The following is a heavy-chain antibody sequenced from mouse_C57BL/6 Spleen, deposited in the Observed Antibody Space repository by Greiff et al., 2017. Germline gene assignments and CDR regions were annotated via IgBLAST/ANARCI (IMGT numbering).Heavy chain of an antibody. D-gene: IGHD4-1*01. CDR2: IHPNSGST. V-gene: IGHV1-64*01. J-gene: IGHJ2*01. CDR3: ARANWDSYYFDY. CDR1: GYTFTSYW. Sequence: VQLQQPGAELVKPGASVKLSCKASGYTFTSYWMHWVKQRPGQGLEWIGMIHPNSGSTNYNEKFKSKATLTVDKSSSTAYMQLSSLTSEDSAVYYCARANWDSYYFDYWGQGTTLTVSS.